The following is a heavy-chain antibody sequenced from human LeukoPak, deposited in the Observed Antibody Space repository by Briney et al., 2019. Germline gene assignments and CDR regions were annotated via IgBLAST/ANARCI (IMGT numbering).Heavy chain of an antibody. CDR2: VHPGDSDT. J-gene: IGHJ5*01. V-gene: IGHV5-51*01. CDR1: GYSFTSYW. Sequence: GESLKISCKGSGYSFTSYWIGWVRQMPGKGLEWMGIVHPGDSDTRYSPSFQGQVTISADKSINTAYLQWSSLKASDTAMYYCARQALAAGRWVDSWGKGTLVTVSS. CDR3: ARQALAAGRWVDS. D-gene: IGHD6-19*01.